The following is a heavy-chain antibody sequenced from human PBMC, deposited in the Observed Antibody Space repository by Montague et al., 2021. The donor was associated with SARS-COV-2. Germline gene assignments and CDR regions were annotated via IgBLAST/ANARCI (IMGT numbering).Heavy chain of an antibody. D-gene: IGHD3-10*01. CDR2: IKQDGSEK. Sequence: SLRLSCAASGFTFSSYWMSWVRQAPGKGLEWVANIKQDGSEKYYVDSMKGRFTISRDNAKNSLYLQMNSLRAEDTAVYYCARDLLSYGSGSYYLSYGMDVWGQGTTVTVSS. CDR1: GFTFSSYW. J-gene: IGHJ6*02. CDR3: ARDLLSYGSGSYYLSYGMDV. V-gene: IGHV3-7*03.